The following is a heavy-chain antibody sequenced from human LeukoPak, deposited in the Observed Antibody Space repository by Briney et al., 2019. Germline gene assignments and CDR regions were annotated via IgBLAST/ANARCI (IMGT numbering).Heavy chain of an antibody. J-gene: IGHJ4*02. D-gene: IGHD5-24*01. Sequence: GGSLILSCAASGFTLSDYYMSWIRQAPGKGLEWVSYISSSGSTIYYADSVKGRFTISRDNAKNSLYLQMNSLRAEDTAVYYCASSDGYNYYFDYWGQGTLVTVSS. CDR2: ISSSGSTI. CDR1: GFTLSDYY. V-gene: IGHV3-11*01. CDR3: ASSDGYNYYFDY.